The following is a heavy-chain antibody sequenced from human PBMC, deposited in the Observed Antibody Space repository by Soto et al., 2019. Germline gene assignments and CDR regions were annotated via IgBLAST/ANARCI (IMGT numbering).Heavy chain of an antibody. V-gene: IGHV3-74*01. CDR3: ARMSILGVVPAAPFDY. J-gene: IGHJ4*02. Sequence: PGGSLRLSCAASGFTFSSYWMHRVRQAPGKGLVWVSRINSDGSSTSYADSVKGRFTISRDNAKNTLYLQMNSLRAEDTAVYYCARMSILGVVPAAPFDYWGQGTLVTVSS. CDR2: INSDGSST. CDR1: GFTFSSYW. D-gene: IGHD2-2*01.